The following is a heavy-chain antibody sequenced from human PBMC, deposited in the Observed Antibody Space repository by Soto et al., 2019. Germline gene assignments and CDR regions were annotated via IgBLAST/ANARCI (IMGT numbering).Heavy chain of an antibody. V-gene: IGHV5-51*01. J-gene: IGHJ5*01. Sequence: EPQHIACPTSGDTFTECWIVWVRQMPGGGLEWLGLIFPRDFDVRYSPSFEGQVTISADRSTATAFLQWRSLEASDSALYFCARLVSLLQPIESWGQGTQVIVYS. CDR3: ARLVSLLQPIES. D-gene: IGHD4-4*01. CDR1: GDTFTECW. CDR2: IFPRDFDV.